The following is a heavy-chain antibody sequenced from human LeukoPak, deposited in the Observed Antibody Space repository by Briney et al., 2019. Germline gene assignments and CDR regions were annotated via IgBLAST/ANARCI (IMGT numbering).Heavy chain of an antibody. V-gene: IGHV1-46*01. D-gene: IGHD6-13*01. J-gene: IGHJ5*02. CDR3: GRDESFHSSWPKRYNWSDP. CDR1: GYTFTSYY. Sequence: ASVKVSCKASGYTFTSYYMHWVPQAPAQGLEWMGIINPSGGSASYAQKFQGRVTMTRDTSTSTVYMELSSLRSEDAAEYYCGRDESFHSSWPKRYNWSDPSGQGRLVSASS. CDR2: INPSGGSA.